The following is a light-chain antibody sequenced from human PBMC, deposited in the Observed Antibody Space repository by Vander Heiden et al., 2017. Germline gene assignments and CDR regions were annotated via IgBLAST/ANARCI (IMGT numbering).Light chain of an antibody. J-gene: IGKJ1*01. CDR2: GAS. CDR1: QSVSSN. Sequence: EIVMTQSPATQSVSPGERATLSCRASQSVSSNLAWYQQKPGQAPRLLIYGASTRATGIPARFSGSGSGTEFTLTISSLQSEDFAVYYCQQYNNWPPWTFGQGTKVXIK. CDR3: QQYNNWPPWT. V-gene: IGKV3-15*01.